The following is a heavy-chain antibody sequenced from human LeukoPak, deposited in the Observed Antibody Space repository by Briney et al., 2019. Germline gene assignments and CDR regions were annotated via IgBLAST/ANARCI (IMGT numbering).Heavy chain of an antibody. V-gene: IGHV3-30*04. Sequence: PGRSLRLSCATSGFTFSSYAMHWVRQAPGKGLEWVALISYDGINQYYADSAKGRFIISRDNSKNTLYLQLNSLRPEDAAVYYCTLTTFGVVYYFDYWGQGTLVTVSS. D-gene: IGHD1/OR15-1a*01. CDR3: TLTTFGVVYYFDY. J-gene: IGHJ4*02. CDR2: ISYDGINQ. CDR1: GFTFSSYA.